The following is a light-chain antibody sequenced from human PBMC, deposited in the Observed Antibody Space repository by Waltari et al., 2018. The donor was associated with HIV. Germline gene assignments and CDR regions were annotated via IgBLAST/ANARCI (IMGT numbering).Light chain of an antibody. CDR3: SSYAGSSTLM. Sequence: QSALTQPPSASGSPGQSVPISCTGTSSYVGGYHFVSWYQQHPGKAPKLLIFEATKRPSGVPDRFSGSKSGNTASLTVSGLQAEDEADYYCSSYAGSSTLMFGGGTKLTVL. J-gene: IGLJ3*02. V-gene: IGLV2-8*01. CDR2: EAT. CDR1: SSYVGGYHF.